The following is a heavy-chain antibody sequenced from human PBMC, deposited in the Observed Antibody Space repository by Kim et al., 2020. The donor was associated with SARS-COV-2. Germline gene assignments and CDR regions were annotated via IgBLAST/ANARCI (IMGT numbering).Heavy chain of an antibody. J-gene: IGHJ4*01. D-gene: IGHD3-16*01. Sequence: GGSLRLSCAASGFTFSSYAMSWVRQAPGKGLEWVSAISGSGGSTYYADSVKGRFTISRDNSKNTLYLQMNSLRAEDTDVYYCAKAMYYDYVWGGLGLEYYFDYWGQGTLVTVSS. CDR1: GFTFSSYA. CDR2: ISGSGGST. CDR3: AKAMYYDYVWGGLGLEYYFDY. V-gene: IGHV3-23*01.